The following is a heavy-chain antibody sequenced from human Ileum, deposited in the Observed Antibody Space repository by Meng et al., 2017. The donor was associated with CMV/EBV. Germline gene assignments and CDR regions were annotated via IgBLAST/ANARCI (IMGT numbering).Heavy chain of an antibody. CDR1: STSSKSR. CDR3: ATARKGCSSSRCFLEN. Sequence: STSSKSRFTWVRQSPGPGLELIGVIIHDCRTNSNPSLRSRLSLSLDESNTDVSLTLASVTAADTAVYFCATARKGCSSSRCFLENWGQGTLVTVSS. D-gene: IGHD2-15*01. CDR2: IIHDCRT. V-gene: IGHV4-4*01. J-gene: IGHJ4*02.